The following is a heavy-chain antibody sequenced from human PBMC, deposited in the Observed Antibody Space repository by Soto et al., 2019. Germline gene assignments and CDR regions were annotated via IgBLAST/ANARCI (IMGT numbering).Heavy chain of an antibody. D-gene: IGHD3-3*01. V-gene: IGHV4-31*03. J-gene: IGHJ4*02. CDR2: IYYSGST. Sequence: SETLSLTCTVSGGSISSGGYYWSWIRQHPGKGLEWIGYIYYSGSTYYNPSLKSRVTISVDTSKNQFSLKLSSVTAADTAVYYCARSLTLGVVISFEYWGQGTLVTVSS. CDR1: GGSISSGGYY. CDR3: ARSLTLGVVISFEY.